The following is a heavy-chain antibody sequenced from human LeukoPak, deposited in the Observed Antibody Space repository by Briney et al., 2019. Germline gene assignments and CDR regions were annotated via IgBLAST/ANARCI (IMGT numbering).Heavy chain of an antibody. CDR2: INPNSGGT. D-gene: IGHD6-13*01. V-gene: IGHV1-2*02. J-gene: IGHJ3*02. Sequence: ASVKVSCKASGGTFSSYAISWVRQAPGQGLEWMGWINPNSGGTNYAQKFQGRVTMTRDTSISTAYMELSRLRSDDTAVYYCAKQQLVPRNAFDIWGQGTMVTVSS. CDR1: GGTFSSYA. CDR3: AKQQLVPRNAFDI.